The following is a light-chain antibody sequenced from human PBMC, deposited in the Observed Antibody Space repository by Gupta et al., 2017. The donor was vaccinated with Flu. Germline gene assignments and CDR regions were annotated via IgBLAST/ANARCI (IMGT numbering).Light chain of an antibody. CDR3: HQRTNWPLLT. J-gene: IGKJ4*01. CDR1: QSVSNF. Sequence: IVLTQSPATLSLSPGERATLSCRASQSVSNFLAWYQQKPGQAPRLLIYYASPRATGIPARFSGSGSGTDFSLTIISIEPEDFSVYYCHQRTNWPLLTFGGGTKVEIK. V-gene: IGKV3-11*01. CDR2: YAS.